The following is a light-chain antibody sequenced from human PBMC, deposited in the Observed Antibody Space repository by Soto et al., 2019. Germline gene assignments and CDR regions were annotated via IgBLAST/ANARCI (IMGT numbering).Light chain of an antibody. J-gene: IGKJ2*01. CDR3: QQYASSPVT. CDR2: GVS. Sequence: EIVLTQSPGTLSLSPGERATLSCRATQSVNSNYLAWYQQTPGQSPRLLMYGVSTRATGIPDRFSGSGSGTDFTLTISRLETEDFAVYYCQQYASSPVTFGQGTKLEIK. V-gene: IGKV3-20*01. CDR1: QSVNSNY.